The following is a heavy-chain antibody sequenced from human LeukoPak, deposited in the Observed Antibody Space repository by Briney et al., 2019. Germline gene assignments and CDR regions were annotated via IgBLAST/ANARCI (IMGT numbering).Heavy chain of an antibody. V-gene: IGHV4-59*01. CDR3: ARERWNKKDY. CDR2: IYYSGST. D-gene: IGHD1-1*01. Sequence: SETLSLPCTFSIHTISSYYWSWIRQPPGKGLEWIGYIYYSGSTNYNPSLKSRVTISVDTSKNQYSLKLSSVTAADTAVYYCARERWNKKDYWGQGTLVTVSS. J-gene: IGHJ4*02. CDR1: IHTISSYY.